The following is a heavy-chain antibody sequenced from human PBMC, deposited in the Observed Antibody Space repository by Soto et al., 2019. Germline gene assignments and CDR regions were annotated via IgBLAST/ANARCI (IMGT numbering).Heavy chain of an antibody. Sequence: QVQLQESGPGLVKPSETLSLTCTVSGGSISSSSYYWGWIRQPPGKGLEYIGNMYYSGSTYNNPSLKSRVTISVDTSKNQFSLKLSSVTAADTAVYYCASGYTAMVADYWGQGTLVTVPS. CDR1: GGSISSSSYY. CDR2: MYYSGST. CDR3: ASGYTAMVADY. J-gene: IGHJ4*02. V-gene: IGHV4-39*01. D-gene: IGHD5-18*01.